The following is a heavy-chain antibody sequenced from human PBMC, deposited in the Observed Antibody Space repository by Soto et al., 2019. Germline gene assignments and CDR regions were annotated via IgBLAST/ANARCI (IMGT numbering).Heavy chain of an antibody. J-gene: IGHJ4*02. V-gene: IGHV4-39*01. CDR2: IYYSGST. Sequence: QLQLQESGPGLVKPSETLSLTCTVSGGSISSSSYYWGWIRQPPGKGLEGIGSIYYSGSTYYNPSLKSRVTISVDTSKNQFSLKLSSVTAADTAVYYCASPIAAAGPLGIDYWGQGTLVTVSS. CDR3: ASPIAAAGPLGIDY. D-gene: IGHD6-13*01. CDR1: GGSISSSSYY.